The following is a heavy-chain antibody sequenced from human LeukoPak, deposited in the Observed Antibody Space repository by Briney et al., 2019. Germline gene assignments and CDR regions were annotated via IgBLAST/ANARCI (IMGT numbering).Heavy chain of an antibody. CDR1: GFTFISYD. Sequence: PGGSLRLSCAASGFTFISYDMHWVRQPTGKGLEWVSGIDTAGGTYYAGSVKGRFTISRENAKNSLSLQMNSLGAGDTAVYYCARRRYGLGSYSDAFDIWGQGTMVTVSS. J-gene: IGHJ3*02. D-gene: IGHD3-10*01. V-gene: IGHV3-13*04. CDR3: ARRRYGLGSYSDAFDI. CDR2: IDTAGGT.